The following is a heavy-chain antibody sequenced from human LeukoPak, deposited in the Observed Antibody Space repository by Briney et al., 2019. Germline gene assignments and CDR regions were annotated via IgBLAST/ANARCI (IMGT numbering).Heavy chain of an antibody. CDR3: ARVWLRDYMDV. Sequence: GSLRLSCAASGFTFRSYAMNWVRQAPGKGLEWVAAITADGGSTHYTTSVKGRFIISRDTPKNTLSLQMNSLRAEDTAVYFCARVWLRDYMDVWGEGTTVSVSS. V-gene: IGHV3-23*01. CDR1: GFTFRSYA. J-gene: IGHJ6*03. CDR2: ITADGGST. D-gene: IGHD5-12*01.